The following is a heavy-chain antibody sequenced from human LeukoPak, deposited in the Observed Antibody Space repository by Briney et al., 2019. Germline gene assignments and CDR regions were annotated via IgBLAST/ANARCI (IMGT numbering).Heavy chain of an antibody. Sequence: PAASVKVSCKASGGTFSSYAISWVRQAPGQGLEWMGGIIPIFGTANYAQKFQGRVTITADESTSTAYMELSSLRAEDTAVYYCAKQLGYCSDGSCYFPYWGQGTLVTVSS. CDR1: GGTFSSYA. D-gene: IGHD2-15*01. CDR3: AKQLGYCSDGSCYFPY. V-gene: IGHV1-69*13. CDR2: IIPIFGTA. J-gene: IGHJ4*02.